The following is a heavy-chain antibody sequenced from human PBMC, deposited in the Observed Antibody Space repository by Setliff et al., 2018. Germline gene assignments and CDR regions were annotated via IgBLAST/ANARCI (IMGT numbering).Heavy chain of an antibody. D-gene: IGHD5-18*01. CDR2: LSSANNYI. J-gene: IGHJ4*02. V-gene: IGHV3-21*01. CDR1: GLTFSHAR. CDR3: ASSRTWIPVLDY. Sequence: GGSLRLSCAASGLTFSHARMIWVRQAPGKGLEWVSSLSSANNYIVYADSVKGRFTISRDNAKSSLYLQMNSLSAEDTAIYYCASSRTWIPVLDYCGQGTLVTVSS.